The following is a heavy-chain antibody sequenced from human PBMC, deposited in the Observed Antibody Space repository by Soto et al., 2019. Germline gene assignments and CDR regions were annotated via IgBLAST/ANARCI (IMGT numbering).Heavy chain of an antibody. CDR3: ARSGPDDAFDI. V-gene: IGHV3-13*05. J-gene: IGHJ3*02. CDR1: GFTFSSYD. D-gene: IGHD6-25*01. Sequence: GESLKISCAASGFTFSSYDMHWVRQATGKGLEWVSAIGTAGDPYYPGSVKGRFTISRENAKNSLYLQMNSLRAGDTAVYYCARSGPDDAFDIWGQGTMVTVSS. CDR2: IGTAGDP.